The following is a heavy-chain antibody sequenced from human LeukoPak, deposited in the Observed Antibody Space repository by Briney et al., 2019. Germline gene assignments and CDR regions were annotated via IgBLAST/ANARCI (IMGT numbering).Heavy chain of an antibody. J-gene: IGHJ4*02. CDR2: IHYSGTT. Sequence: PSETLSLTCTVSADSISSRYCSWIRQPPGKGLEWIGYIHYSGTTNYNPSLKSRVTISVDTSKKQFSLKLKSVTAADTAVYYCANLHYVSSGSNFDYWGQGTLVTASS. CDR1: ADSISSRY. V-gene: IGHV4-59*11. D-gene: IGHD3-22*01. CDR3: ANLHYVSSGSNFDY.